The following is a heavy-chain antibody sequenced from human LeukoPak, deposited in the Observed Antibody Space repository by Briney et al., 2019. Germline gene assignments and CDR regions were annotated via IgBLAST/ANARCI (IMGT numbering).Heavy chain of an antibody. Sequence: GGSLRLSCGASGFTFGNYGMSWVRQLPGKGLEWVSSISGSSSYIYYADSVKGRFTISRDNAKNSLYLQMNSLRAEDTAVYYCAREDRYSSSFYYYYYMDVWGKGTTVTVSS. CDR3: AREDRYSSSFYYYYYMDV. J-gene: IGHJ6*03. D-gene: IGHD6-6*01. CDR1: GFTFGNYG. V-gene: IGHV3-21*01. CDR2: ISGSSSYI.